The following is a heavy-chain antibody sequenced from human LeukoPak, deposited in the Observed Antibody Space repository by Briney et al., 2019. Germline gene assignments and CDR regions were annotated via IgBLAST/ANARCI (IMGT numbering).Heavy chain of an antibody. CDR2: LLYSGTT. D-gene: IGHD3-10*01. J-gene: IGHJ4*02. CDR1: GFTFSSYA. Sequence: GSLRLSCAASGFTFSSYAMSWVRQAPGKGLEWIGSLLYSGTTYYNPSLRSRVTMSVDTSKNQFSLNLSSLTAADTAMYYCARDVFEPYYFDYWGQGSLVTVSS. CDR3: ARDVFEPYYFDY. V-gene: IGHV4-39*07.